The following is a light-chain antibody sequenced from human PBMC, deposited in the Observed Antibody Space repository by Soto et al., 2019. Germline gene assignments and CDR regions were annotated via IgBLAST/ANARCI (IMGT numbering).Light chain of an antibody. CDR3: QQSYSTPWT. Sequence: DLQMTQSPSSLSASVGDRVTITCRASQSISSYLNWYQQKPGKAPKLLIYAASSLQSGVPSRFRGSRSGTDFTLTISSLQPEDFATYYCQQSYSTPWTFGQGTKVESK. CDR1: QSISSY. CDR2: AAS. V-gene: IGKV1-39*01. J-gene: IGKJ1*01.